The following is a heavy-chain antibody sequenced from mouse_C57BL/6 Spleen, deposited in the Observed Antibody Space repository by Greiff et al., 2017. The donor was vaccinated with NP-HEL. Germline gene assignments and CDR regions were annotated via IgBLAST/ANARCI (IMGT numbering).Heavy chain of an antibody. CDR2: IYPGDGDT. D-gene: IGHD1-1*01. Sequence: QVQLQQSGPELVKPGASVKISCKASGYAFSSSWMNWVKQRPGKGLEWIGRIYPGDGDTNYNGKFKGKATLTADKSSSQAYMQLSSLTSEDSAVYFCARDYYYGSSFYYFDYWGQGTTLTVSS. J-gene: IGHJ2*01. CDR1: GYAFSSSW. V-gene: IGHV1-82*01. CDR3: ARDYYYGSSFYYFDY.